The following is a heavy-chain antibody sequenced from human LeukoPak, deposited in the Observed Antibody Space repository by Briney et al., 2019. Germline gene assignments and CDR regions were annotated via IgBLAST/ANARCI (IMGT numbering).Heavy chain of an antibody. Sequence: GGPLTLSCAPSGFTFWIYPMLCLRHATGEGLECVSHISGMGGSTYYADSVKIRFTISRDNSNNTQYLQMNSLRAEDTAVYYCAKPVRPQWLIQGGYDWVQGTLVTVSS. CDR1: GFTFWIYP. D-gene: IGHD6-19*01. J-gene: IGHJ4*02. V-gene: IGHV3-23*01. CDR2: ISGMGGST. CDR3: AKPVRPQWLIQGGYD.